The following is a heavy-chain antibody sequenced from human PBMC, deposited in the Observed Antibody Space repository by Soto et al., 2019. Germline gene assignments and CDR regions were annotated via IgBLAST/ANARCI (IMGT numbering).Heavy chain of an antibody. J-gene: IGHJ5*01. CDR1: GFTFINYA. CDR3: AKCTSSNGCYGLYLDS. V-gene: IGHV3-23*01. Sequence: PGGSLRLSWSVSGFTFINYAITWVLQAPWKGLEWVSGIDGPADSTTYADSVKGRFSISRDNSKSTLYLQMNNLRAEDTAVYYCAKCTSSNGCYGLYLDSCGQGAPVTVSS. CDR2: IDGPADST. D-gene: IGHD2-2*01.